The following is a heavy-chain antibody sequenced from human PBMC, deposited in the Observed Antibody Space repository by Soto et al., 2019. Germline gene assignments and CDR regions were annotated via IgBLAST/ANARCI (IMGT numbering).Heavy chain of an antibody. CDR3: ARGPLITMIVDYFDY. CDR2: IIPIFGTA. Sequence: GASVKVSCKASGGTFSSYAISWVRQAPGQGLEWMGGIIPIFGTANYAQKFQGRVTITADESTSTAYMELSSLRSEDTAVYYCARGPLITMIVDYFDYWGQGTLVTVS. J-gene: IGHJ4*02. CDR1: GGTFSSYA. V-gene: IGHV1-69*13. D-gene: IGHD3-22*01.